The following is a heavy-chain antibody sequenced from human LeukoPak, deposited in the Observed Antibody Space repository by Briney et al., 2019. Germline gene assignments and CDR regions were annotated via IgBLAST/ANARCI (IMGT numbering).Heavy chain of an antibody. J-gene: IGHJ4*02. V-gene: IGHV3-48*04. Sequence: GGSLRLSCAASGFTFRIYGMNWVRQAPGKGPEWVSYISHDSETIYYADSVKGRFTMSRDNAKSSLYLQVSSLRADDTAVYYCARATRNGYDYWGQGTLVTVS. CDR3: ARATRNGYDY. CDR2: ISHDSETI. D-gene: IGHD5-24*01. CDR1: GFTFRIYG.